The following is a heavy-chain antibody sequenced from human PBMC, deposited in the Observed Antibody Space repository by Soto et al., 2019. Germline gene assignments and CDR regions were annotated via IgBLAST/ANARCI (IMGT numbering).Heavy chain of an antibody. V-gene: IGHV1-18*01. J-gene: IGHJ4*02. D-gene: IGHD5-18*01. CDR3: ARDHGWIQLWFGFDY. CDR2: ISAYNGNT. Sequence: ASVKVSCKASGYTFTSYGISWVRQAPGQGLEWMGWISAYNGNTNYVQKLQGRVTMTTDTSTSTAYMELRSLRSDDTAVYYCARDHGWIQLWFGFDYWGQGTLVTVSS. CDR1: GYTFTSYG.